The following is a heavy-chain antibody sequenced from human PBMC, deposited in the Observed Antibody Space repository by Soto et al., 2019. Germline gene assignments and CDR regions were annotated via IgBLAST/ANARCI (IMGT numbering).Heavy chain of an antibody. J-gene: IGHJ4*02. V-gene: IGHV4-31*03. CDR2: IYYSGST. D-gene: IGHD3-22*01. CDR3: ARGHDSSGYYYPGY. Sequence: PSETLSLTCTVSGGSISSNYWTWIRQHPGKGLEWIGYIYYSGSTYYNPSLKSRVTISVDTSKNQFSLKLSSVTAADTAVYYCARGHDSSGYYYPGYWGQGTLVTVSS. CDR1: GGSISSNY.